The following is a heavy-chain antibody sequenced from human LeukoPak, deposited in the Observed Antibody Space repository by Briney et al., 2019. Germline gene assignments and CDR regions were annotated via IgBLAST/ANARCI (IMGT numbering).Heavy chain of an antibody. J-gene: IGHJ6*03. CDR1: GGTFSSYA. Sequence: ASVKVSCKASGGTFSSYAISWVRQAPGQGLEWMGGIIPIFGTANYAQKFQGRVTITAGKSTSTAYMELSSLRSEDTAVYYCARAVYYDFWSGLKYYYYYYMDVWGKGTTVAVSS. CDR3: ARAVYYDFWSGLKYYYYYYMDV. D-gene: IGHD3-3*01. CDR2: IIPIFGTA. V-gene: IGHV1-69*06.